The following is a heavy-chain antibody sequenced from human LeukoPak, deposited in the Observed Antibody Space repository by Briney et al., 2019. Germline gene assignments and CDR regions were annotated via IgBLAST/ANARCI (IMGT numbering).Heavy chain of an antibody. J-gene: IGHJ6*04. CDR3: ARCLIDLGGGSAYV. CDR2: ISSSSNYI. Sequence: GGSLRLSCAVSGFTFSSYSMNWVRQAPGKGLDWVSSISSSSNYIYYADSVKGRFTISRDNAKNSLYLQMNSLRAEDTAVYYCARCLIDLGGGSAYVWGKGTTVTVSS. V-gene: IGHV3-21*01. CDR1: GFTFSSYS. D-gene: IGHD5/OR15-5a*01.